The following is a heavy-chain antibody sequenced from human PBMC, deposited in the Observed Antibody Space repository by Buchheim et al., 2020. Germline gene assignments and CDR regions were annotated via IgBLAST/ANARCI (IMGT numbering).Heavy chain of an antibody. CDR2: INHSGST. CDR3: ARVSSGYSSSWDLDY. Sequence: QVQLQQWGAGLLKPSETLSLTCAVYGGSFSGYYWSWIRQPPGKGLEWIGEINHSGSTNYNPSLKSRVTISVDTSKNQFSLKLSSVTAADTAVYYCARVSSGYSSSWDLDYWGQGTL. D-gene: IGHD6-13*01. V-gene: IGHV4-34*01. CDR1: GGSFSGYY. J-gene: IGHJ4*02.